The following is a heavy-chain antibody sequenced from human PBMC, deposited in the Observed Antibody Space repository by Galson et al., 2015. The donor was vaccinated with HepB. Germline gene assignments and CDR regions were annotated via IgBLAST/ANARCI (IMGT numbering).Heavy chain of an antibody. D-gene: IGHD3-10*01. CDR3: ARALTIVVRGVIAY. CDR2: IWYDGSTK. V-gene: IGHV3-33*08. CDR1: GFTFNNYA. J-gene: IGHJ4*02. Sequence: SLRLSCAASGFTFNNYAMHWVRQAPGKGLEWVAVIWYDGSTKYYTDSVKGRFSISRDNSKNALYLQMNSLRAEDTAVYYCARALTIVVRGVIAYWGQGTLVTVSS.